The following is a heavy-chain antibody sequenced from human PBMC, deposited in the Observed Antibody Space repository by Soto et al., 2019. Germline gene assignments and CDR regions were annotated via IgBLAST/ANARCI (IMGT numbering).Heavy chain of an antibody. V-gene: IGHV2-5*02. CDR1: GFSLSTSGVG. CDR3: APKRADYGDYGVFDY. CDR2: IYWDDDK. D-gene: IGHD4-17*01. Sequence: QITLKESGPTLVKPTQTLTLTCTFSGFSLSTSGVGVGWIRQPPGKALEWLALIYWDDDKRYSPSLKSRLTITQDTSKNQVVLTTTNMDPVDTATYYCAPKRADYGDYGVFDYWGQGTLVTVSS. J-gene: IGHJ4*02.